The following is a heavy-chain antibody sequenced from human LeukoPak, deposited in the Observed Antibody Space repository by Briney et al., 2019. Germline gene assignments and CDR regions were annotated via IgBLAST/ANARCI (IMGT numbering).Heavy chain of an antibody. CDR2: IYKTGST. CDR3: ARDVLR. J-gene: IGHJ4*02. V-gene: IGHV4-31*03. Sequence: SQTLSLTCTVSGDSITRGGYYWSWIRQRPGKGLEWIGYIYKTGSTYYNPSLKSRVTMSVDTSRNQFSLKLNSVTAADTAVYYCARDVLRWGQGTLVTVSP. CDR1: GDSITRGGYY.